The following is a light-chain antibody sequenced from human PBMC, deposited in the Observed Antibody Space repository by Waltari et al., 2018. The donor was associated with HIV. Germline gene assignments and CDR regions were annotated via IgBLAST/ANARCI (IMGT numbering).Light chain of an antibody. Sequence: QAVLTQPSSLSASPGASASLTCTLRSGINVVTYRIYWYQQNPGSPPQYLLRYKSDSDKQQGSGVPSRFSGSKDASANAGILLISGLQSEDEADYYCMIWHSSAVVFGGGTKLTVL. V-gene: IGLV5-45*03. CDR1: SGINVVTYR. J-gene: IGLJ2*01. CDR3: MIWHSSAVV. CDR2: YKSDSDK.